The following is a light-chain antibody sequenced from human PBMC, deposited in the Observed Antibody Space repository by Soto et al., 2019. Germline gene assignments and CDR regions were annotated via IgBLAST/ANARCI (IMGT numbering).Light chain of an antibody. CDR3: QQANSFPWT. V-gene: IGKV1-12*02. Sequence: DIQMTQSPSSVSASVGDRVSITCRASQGISSRLAWYQQKPGKAPKFLIYGASSLQSGVSSRFSGSGSGTDFTLTISSLQPEDFATYYCQQANSFPWTFGQGTKVEIK. J-gene: IGKJ1*01. CDR2: GAS. CDR1: QGISSR.